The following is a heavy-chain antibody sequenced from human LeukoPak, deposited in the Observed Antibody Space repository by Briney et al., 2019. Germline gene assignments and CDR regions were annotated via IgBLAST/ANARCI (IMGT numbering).Heavy chain of an antibody. CDR3: ASPPLNTSPYHDAFDI. CDR1: GYTFTGYY. Sequence: ASVKVSCKASGYTFTGYYMHWVRQAPGQGLEWMGWINPSSGGTNYAQKFQGRVTMTRDTSVSTAYMELSRLRSDDTAVYYCASPPLNTSPYHDAFDIWGQRTMVTVSS. V-gene: IGHV1-2*02. CDR2: INPSSGGT. J-gene: IGHJ3*02. D-gene: IGHD3-22*01.